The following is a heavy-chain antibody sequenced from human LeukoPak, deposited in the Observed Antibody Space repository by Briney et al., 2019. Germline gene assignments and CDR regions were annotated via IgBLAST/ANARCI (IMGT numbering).Heavy chain of an antibody. D-gene: IGHD4-17*01. CDR3: ARGHSGDYPDFYYYAMDV. Sequence: SETLSLTCTVSGGSIGSSIYYWGWIRQPPGKGLEWIGNIYYSGSTYYNPSLQSRVTMSVDTSKNHFSLKLSSVTAADTGVYYCARGHSGDYPDFYYYAMDVWGQGTTVTVSS. CDR1: GGSIGSSIYY. CDR2: IYYSGST. J-gene: IGHJ6*02. V-gene: IGHV4-39*07.